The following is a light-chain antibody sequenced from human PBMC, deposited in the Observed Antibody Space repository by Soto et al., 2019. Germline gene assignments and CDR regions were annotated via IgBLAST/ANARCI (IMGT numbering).Light chain of an antibody. CDR2: DVF. V-gene: IGLV2-18*02. Sequence: QSALTQPPSVSGSPGQSVTISCTETSSDTDAYYRVSWYQKPPGTAPKLMIYDVFNRPSGVPDRFSGSKSGNTASLTISGLQVEDEADYYCASYTTWSPPQVIFGGGTKLTVL. CDR1: SSDTDAYYR. CDR3: ASYTTWSPPQVI. J-gene: IGLJ2*01.